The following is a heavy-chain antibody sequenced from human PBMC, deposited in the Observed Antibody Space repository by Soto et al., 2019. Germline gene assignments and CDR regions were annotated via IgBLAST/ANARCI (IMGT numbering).Heavy chain of an antibody. CDR1: GGSISTSNW. J-gene: IGHJ4*02. V-gene: IGHV4-4*02. CDR2: VYHSGSI. Sequence: QVQLQESGPGLVKPSGTLSLTCVASGGSISTSNWWSWVRQPPGKGLEWIGEVYHSGSINYSPSLTSRLTISVDKSKNQFSLKLRSVTAADTAVYYCAREVGTSGYDYWGQGTLVTVSS. CDR3: AREVGTSGYDY. D-gene: IGHD2-2*01.